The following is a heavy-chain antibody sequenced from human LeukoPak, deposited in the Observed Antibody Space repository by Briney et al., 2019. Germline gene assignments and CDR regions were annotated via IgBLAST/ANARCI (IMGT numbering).Heavy chain of an antibody. D-gene: IGHD1-26*01. Sequence: GGSLRLSCAASGFTFSSYWMTWVRQAPGKGLAWVVNINQDGSGKYYVDSVKGRFTISRDNAKNSLYLQMNSLRAEDTAVYYCARDSGRREDYWGQGTLVTVSS. CDR2: INQDGSGK. V-gene: IGHV3-7*01. CDR1: GFTFSSYW. J-gene: IGHJ4*02. CDR3: ARDSGRREDY.